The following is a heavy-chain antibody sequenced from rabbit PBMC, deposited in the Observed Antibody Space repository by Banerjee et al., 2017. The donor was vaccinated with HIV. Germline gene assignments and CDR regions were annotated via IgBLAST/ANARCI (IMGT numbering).Heavy chain of an antibody. V-gene: IGHV1S45*01. J-gene: IGHJ4*01. D-gene: IGHD1-1*01. Sequence: QEQLEESGGGLVKPEGSLTLTCKASGFSFSSSYYMCWVRQAPGKGLEWIACIYTSSGSTYYASWAKGRFTISKTSSTTVTLQMTSLTAADTATYFCARDEGGVIGWNFNLWGPGTLV. CDR3: ARDEGGVIGWNFNL. CDR2: IYTSSGST. CDR1: GFSFSSSYY.